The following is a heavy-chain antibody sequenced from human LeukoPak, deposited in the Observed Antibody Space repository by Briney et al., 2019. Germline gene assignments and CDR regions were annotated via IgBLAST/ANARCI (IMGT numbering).Heavy chain of an antibody. CDR1: GYTFSSYW. CDR3: ARPWDYGDYFGY. J-gene: IGHJ4*02. CDR2: IYPGDSDT. Sequence: PGESLKISCKASGYTFSSYWIGWVRPMPGKGLERMGIIYPGDSDTRYSPSFQGQVTISADKSISTAYLQWSSLKASDTAMDYCARPWDYGDYFGYWGQGTLVTVSS. D-gene: IGHD4-17*01. V-gene: IGHV5-51*01.